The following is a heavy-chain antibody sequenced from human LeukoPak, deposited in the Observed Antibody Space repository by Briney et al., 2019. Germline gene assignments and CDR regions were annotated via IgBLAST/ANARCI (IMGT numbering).Heavy chain of an antibody. Sequence: PGGSLRLSCAASGFTFRSYAMHWVRQAPGKGLEWEAAISYDGSNKKYADSVKGRFTISRDNSKNTLYLQMNSLRAEDTAVYYCAKDRVRYSSSWYQFDYWGQGTLVTVSS. J-gene: IGHJ4*02. CDR2: ISYDGSNK. D-gene: IGHD6-13*01. CDR3: AKDRVRYSSSWYQFDY. CDR1: GFTFRSYA. V-gene: IGHV3-30*04.